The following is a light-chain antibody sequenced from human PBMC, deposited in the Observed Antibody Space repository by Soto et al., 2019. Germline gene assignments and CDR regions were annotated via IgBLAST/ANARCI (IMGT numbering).Light chain of an antibody. CDR1: SSNIGTNY. CDR2: RSN. Sequence: QSVLTQPPSASGTPGQRVTISCSGSSSNIGTNYVYWYQQLPGAAPKLLIYRSNQRPSGVPDRFSGSKSGTSASLAISGLRSEDAADYYCAAWDDSLRGPLFVFGTGTKLTVL. V-gene: IGLV1-47*01. CDR3: AAWDDSLRGPLFV. J-gene: IGLJ1*01.